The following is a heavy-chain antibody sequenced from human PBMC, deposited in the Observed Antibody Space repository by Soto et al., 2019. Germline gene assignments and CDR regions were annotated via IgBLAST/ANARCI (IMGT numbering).Heavy chain of an antibody. D-gene: IGHD5-12*01. CDR3: ARDFSGTNTLNFDF. J-gene: IGHJ4*02. V-gene: IGHV1-2*02. Sequence: QVQLVQSGAEVKKPGASVKVSCKASGYSFTAYSIHWVRQAPGQGLEWMGWINPNTGGTNYAQKFQGLVTMTRDTSVNTVFLEMSRLTSGDTAVYYCARDFSGTNTLNFDFWGQGALVTVSS. CDR1: GYSFTAYS. CDR2: INPNTGGT.